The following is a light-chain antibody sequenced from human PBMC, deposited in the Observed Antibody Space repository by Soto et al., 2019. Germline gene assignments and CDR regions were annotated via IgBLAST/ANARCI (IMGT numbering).Light chain of an antibody. V-gene: IGLV2-14*01. CDR1: SSDVGGYNY. CDR2: DVS. J-gene: IGLJ1*01. CDR3: SSYTSSSTYV. Sequence: QSALTQPASVSGSPGQSITISCTGPSSDVGGYNYVSWYQQHPGNAPKLMIYDVSNRPSGVSNRFSGSKSGNTASLTISGLQAEDEADYYRSSYTSSSTYVFGTGTKVTVL.